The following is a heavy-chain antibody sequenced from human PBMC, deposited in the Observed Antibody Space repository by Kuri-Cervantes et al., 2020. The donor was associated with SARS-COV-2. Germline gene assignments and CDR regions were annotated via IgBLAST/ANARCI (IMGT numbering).Heavy chain of an antibody. CDR3: ARQRGGFLERLLYYDY. CDR1: GGSFSGYY. CDR2: INHSGST. D-gene: IGHD3-3*01. J-gene: IGHJ4*02. V-gene: IGHV4-34*01. Sequence: SQTLSLTCAVYGGSFSGYYWSWIRQPPGKGLEWIGEINHSGSTNYNPSLKSRVTISVDTSKNQFSLKLSSVTAADTAVYYCARQRGGFLERLLYYDYWGQGTLVTVSS.